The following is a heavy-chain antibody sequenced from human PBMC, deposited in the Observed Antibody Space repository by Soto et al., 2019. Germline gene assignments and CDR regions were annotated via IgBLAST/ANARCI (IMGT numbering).Heavy chain of an antibody. V-gene: IGHV1-18*04. CDR1: GYTFTSYG. CDR2: ISAYNGNT. J-gene: IGHJ5*02. CDR3: ARWVVVADTPNWFDT. Sequence: ASVKVSCKASGYTFTSYGISWVRQAPGQGLEWMGWISAYNGNTNYAQKLQGRVTMTTDTSTSTAYMELRSLRSDDTAVYYCARWVVVADTPNWFDTWGQGTLVTVSS. D-gene: IGHD2-15*01.